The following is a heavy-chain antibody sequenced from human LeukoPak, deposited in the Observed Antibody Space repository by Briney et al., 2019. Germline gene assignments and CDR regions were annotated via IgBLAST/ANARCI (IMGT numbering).Heavy chain of an antibody. CDR1: GFTVSSYA. D-gene: IGHD6-19*01. CDR2: IRYDGSNK. CDR3: ARDLGYSSGRNH. Sequence: GGSLRLSCAVSGFTVSSYAMQWVRQAPGKGLDLVSFIRYDGSNKYYADSVKCRFTISRDNAKNSLYLQMNSLRAEDTAVSYCARDLGYSSGRNHWGKGTRVRVFS. J-gene: IGHJ5*02. V-gene: IGHV3-30*02.